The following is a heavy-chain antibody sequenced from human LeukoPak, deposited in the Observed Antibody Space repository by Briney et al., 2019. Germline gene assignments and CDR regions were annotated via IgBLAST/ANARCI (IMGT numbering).Heavy chain of an antibody. CDR2: IGRSAGSI. CDR3: VKKGQADDDGKPD. J-gene: IGHJ4*02. CDR1: AFPVSRNC. D-gene: IGHD1-1*01. V-gene: IGHV3-23*01. Sequence: GGSLRLSCAASAFPVSRNCIDCVRQAPGKGLECVSTIGRSAGSIYYADSVKGRFTISRDNSKNTLYLQMSNLRADDTAIYYCVKKGQADDDGKPDWGQGTLVTVSS.